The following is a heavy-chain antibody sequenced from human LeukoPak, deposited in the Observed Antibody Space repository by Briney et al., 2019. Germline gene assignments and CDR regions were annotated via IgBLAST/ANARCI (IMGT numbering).Heavy chain of an antibody. D-gene: IGHD2-2*01. V-gene: IGHV3-66*02. J-gene: IGHJ4*02. CDR2: IYSGGST. Sequence: PGGSLRLSCAASGLTVSSNYMSWVRQAPGKGLEWVSVIYSGGSTHYADSVKGRFTISRDNSKNTLYLQMNSPRAEDTAVYYCARSTLPAATGYYFDYWGQGTLVTVSS. CDR3: ARSTLPAATGYYFDY. CDR1: GLTVSSNY.